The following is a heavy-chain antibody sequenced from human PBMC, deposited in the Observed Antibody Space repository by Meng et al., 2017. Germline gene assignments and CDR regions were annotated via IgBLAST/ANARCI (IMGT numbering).Heavy chain of an antibody. Sequence: ASVKVSCKASGYTFTGYYMHWVRQAPGQGLEWKGRINPNSGGTNYAQKFQGRVTMTRDTSISTAYMELSRLRSDDTAVYYCARDWDIVVVPAAMPDYWGQGTLVTVSS. CDR2: INPNSGGT. D-gene: IGHD2-2*01. J-gene: IGHJ4*02. V-gene: IGHV1-2*06. CDR3: ARDWDIVVVPAAMPDY. CDR1: GYTFTGYY.